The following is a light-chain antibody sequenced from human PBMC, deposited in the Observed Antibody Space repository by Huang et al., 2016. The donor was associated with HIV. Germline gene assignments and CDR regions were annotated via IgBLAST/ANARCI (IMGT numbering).Light chain of an antibody. Sequence: DIQVTQSPSSLSASVGDRVTITCRTSQRISSYLSWYQQKIGKGPKLLIYSSTVLQSGVPSRFTGSGSGTDFTLTINSLQPEDFATYYCQQTYSAPVTFGGGTRVEIK. CDR1: QRISSY. CDR2: SST. CDR3: QQTYSAPVT. V-gene: IGKV1-39*01. J-gene: IGKJ4*01.